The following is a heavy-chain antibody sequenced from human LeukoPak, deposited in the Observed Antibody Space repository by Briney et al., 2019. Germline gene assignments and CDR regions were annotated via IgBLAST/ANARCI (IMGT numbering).Heavy chain of an antibody. V-gene: IGHV3-15*01. CDR3: TTAYEQWLAHYYDY. CDR1: GFTFSSYS. D-gene: IGHD6-19*01. Sequence: GGSLRLSCAASGFTFSSYSMSWVRQAPGKGLEWVGRIKSKTDGGTTDYAAPVKGRFTISRDDSKNTLYLQMNSLKTEDTAVYYCTTAYEQWLAHYYDYWGQGTLVTVSS. CDR2: IKSKTDGGTT. J-gene: IGHJ4*02.